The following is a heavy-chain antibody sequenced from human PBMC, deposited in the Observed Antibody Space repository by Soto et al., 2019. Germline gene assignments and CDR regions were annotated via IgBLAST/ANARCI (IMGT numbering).Heavy chain of an antibody. CDR3: ARESPVYSSSWYNWFDP. V-gene: IGHV4-59*01. J-gene: IGHJ5*02. Sequence: SETLSLTCTVSGGSISSYYWSWIRQPPGKGLEWIGYIYYSGSTNYNPSLKSRVTISVDTSKNQFSLKLSSVTAADTAVYYCARESPVYSSSWYNWFDPWGQGTLVTVS. D-gene: IGHD6-13*01. CDR1: GGSISSYY. CDR2: IYYSGST.